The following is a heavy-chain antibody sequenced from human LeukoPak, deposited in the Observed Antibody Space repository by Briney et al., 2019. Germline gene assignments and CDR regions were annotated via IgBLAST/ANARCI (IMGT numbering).Heavy chain of an antibody. Sequence: ASVKVSCKASGYTFTSYDINWVRQATGQGLEWMGWMNPNSGNTGYAQKFQGRVTMTRNTSISTAYMELSSLRSEDTAMYYCARRLDSSGWYSFDYWGQGTLVTVSS. CDR3: ARRLDSSGWYSFDY. J-gene: IGHJ4*02. CDR1: GYTFTSYD. CDR2: MNPNSGNT. V-gene: IGHV1-8*01. D-gene: IGHD6-19*01.